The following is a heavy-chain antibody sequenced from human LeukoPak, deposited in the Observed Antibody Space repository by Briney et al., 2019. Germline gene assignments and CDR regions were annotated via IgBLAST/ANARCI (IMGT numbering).Heavy chain of an antibody. Sequence: SETLSLTCTVSGGSISSGGYYWSWIRQHPGKGLEWIVYIYYSGSTYYNPSLKSRVTISVDTSKNQFSLKLSSVTAADTAVYYCARERDSSSPSPVDAFDIWGQGTMVTVSS. CDR1: GGSISSGGYY. J-gene: IGHJ3*02. CDR3: ARERDSSSPSPVDAFDI. D-gene: IGHD6-6*01. CDR2: IYYSGST. V-gene: IGHV4-31*03.